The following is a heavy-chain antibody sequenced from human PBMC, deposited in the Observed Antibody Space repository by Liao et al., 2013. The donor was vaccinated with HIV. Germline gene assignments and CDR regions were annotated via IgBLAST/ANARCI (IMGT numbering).Heavy chain of an antibody. CDR1: GGSFSGYY. V-gene: IGHV4-34*01. Sequence: QVQLQQWGAGLLKPSETLSLTCAVYGGSFSGYYWSWIRQPPGKGLEWIGEINHSGSTNYNSSLKSRVIISIDTSKNQFSLKLSSVTAADTAMYYCARSITVVTRSSGACDIWGQGTMVTVSS. D-gene: IGHD4-23*01. J-gene: IGHJ3*02. CDR3: ARSITVVTRSSGACDI. CDR2: INHSGST.